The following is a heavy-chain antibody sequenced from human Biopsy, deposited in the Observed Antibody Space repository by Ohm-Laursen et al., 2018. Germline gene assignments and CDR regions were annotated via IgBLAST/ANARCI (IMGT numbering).Heavy chain of an antibody. V-gene: IGHV4-59*01. CDR1: GGSITDDY. CDR3: ARLYRLDDYWNDDPPDAFDV. D-gene: IGHD1-1*01. J-gene: IGHJ3*01. Sequence: PGTLSLTCTVSGGSITDDYWSWIRQSPGKGLEWIGFISKGGDTTYNPSLRGRVAISVDTSTNQFSLKLSSVTAADTAIFFCARLYRLDDYWNDDPPDAFDVWGQGTRVTVSS. CDR2: ISKGGDT.